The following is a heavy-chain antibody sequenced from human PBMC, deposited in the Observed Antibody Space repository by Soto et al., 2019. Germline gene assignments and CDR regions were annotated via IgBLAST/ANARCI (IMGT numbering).Heavy chain of an antibody. D-gene: IGHD6-19*01. V-gene: IGHV6-1*01. Sequence: PAQTLSLTCAISGDSVSSSSAAWNLIRQSPSRGLEWLGRTYYRSKWYNDYAVSVKSRITINPDTSKNQFSLQLNSVTPEDTAVYYCARDRAEQWLGFDPWGQGTLVTVSS. CDR1: GDSVSSSSAA. CDR3: ARDRAEQWLGFDP. CDR2: TYYRSKWYN. J-gene: IGHJ5*02.